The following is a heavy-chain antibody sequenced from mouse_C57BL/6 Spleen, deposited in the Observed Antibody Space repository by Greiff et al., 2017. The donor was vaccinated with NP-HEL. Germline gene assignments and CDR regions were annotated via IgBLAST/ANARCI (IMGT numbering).Heavy chain of an antibody. CDR3: ARDRWLLRGDAMDY. CDR2: ISDGGSYT. Sequence: EVMLVESGGGLVKPGGSLKLSCAASGFTFSSYAMSWVRQTPEKRLEWVATISDGGSYTYYPDNVKGRFTISRDNAKNNLYLQMSHLKSEDTAMYYCARDRWLLRGDAMDYWGQGTSVTVSS. V-gene: IGHV5-4*01. CDR1: GFTFSSYA. J-gene: IGHJ4*01. D-gene: IGHD2-3*01.